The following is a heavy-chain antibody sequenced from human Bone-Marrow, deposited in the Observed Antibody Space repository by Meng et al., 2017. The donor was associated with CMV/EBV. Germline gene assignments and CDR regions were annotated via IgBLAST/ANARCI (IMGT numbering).Heavy chain of an antibody. CDR1: GGSISSSSYY. J-gene: IGHJ4*02. CDR3: TRRSRLGAEGQKGYDY. V-gene: IGHV4-39*07. Sequence: SETLSLTCTVSGGSISSSSYYWGWIRQPPGKGLEWIGSIYYSGSTNYNPSLKSRVTISVDTSKNQFSLKLSSVTAADTAVYYCTRRSRLGAEGQKGYDYWGQGTLVTVSS. D-gene: IGHD3-16*01. CDR2: IYYSGST.